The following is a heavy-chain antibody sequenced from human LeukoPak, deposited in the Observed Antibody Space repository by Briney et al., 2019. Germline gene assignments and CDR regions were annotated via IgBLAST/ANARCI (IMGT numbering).Heavy chain of an antibody. D-gene: IGHD3-16*01. J-gene: IGHJ6*03. CDR2: INHSGST. V-gene: IGHV4-34*01. CDR1: GGSFSGYY. CDR3: ARETSQKGAHYMDV. Sequence: SETLCHTPAVSGGSFSGYYWCWIRQPPRKGLGWMGEINHSGSTNYNPSLKSRVTISVDTSKNQFSLKLSSVTAADTAVYYCARETSQKGAHYMDVWGKGTTVTISS.